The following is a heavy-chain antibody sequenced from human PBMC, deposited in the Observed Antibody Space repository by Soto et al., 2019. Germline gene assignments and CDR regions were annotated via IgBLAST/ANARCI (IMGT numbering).Heavy chain of an antibody. J-gene: IGHJ4*02. Sequence: GGSLRLSCTGAGFTFSDFAMSWVRQAPGKGLEWVSSINYNGVGTYYADSVKGRFTISRDNSKNTVFLVMNGLRADDAAVYYCASSETYHQATYWGQGTLVTVSS. CDR2: INYNGVGT. CDR1: GFTFSDFA. V-gene: IGHV3-23*01. CDR3: ASSETYHQATY. D-gene: IGHD2-21*01.